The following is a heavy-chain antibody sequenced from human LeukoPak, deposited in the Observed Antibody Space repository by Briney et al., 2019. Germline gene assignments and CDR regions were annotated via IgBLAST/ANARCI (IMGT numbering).Heavy chain of an antibody. CDR3: ARLAPSGWYDY. V-gene: IGHV4-34*01. CDR2: INHSGST. J-gene: IGHJ4*02. D-gene: IGHD6-19*01. Sequence: PSETLSLTCAVYGGSFSGYYWSWIRQPPGKGLEWIGEINHSGSTNCNPSLKSRVTISVDTSKNQFSLKLSSVTAADTAVYYCARLAPSGWYDYWGQGTLVTVSS. CDR1: GGSFSGYY.